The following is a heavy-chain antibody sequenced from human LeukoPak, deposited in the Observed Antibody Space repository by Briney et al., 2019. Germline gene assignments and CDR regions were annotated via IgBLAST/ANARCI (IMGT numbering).Heavy chain of an antibody. CDR1: GYRLTNYW. V-gene: IGHV5-51*01. CDR3: ARVRLDYDYVWGSYRAPSYYYYMDV. J-gene: IGHJ6*03. D-gene: IGHD3-16*02. CDR2: ISPGDSDT. Sequence: GASLKISCKGSGYRLTNYWIGGVRQMPGKGLEWMGIISPGDSDTRFSPPFQGQATLSVNKSISLPSLQCNSLKASDTAMYYCARVRLDYDYVWGSYRAPSYYYYMDVWGKGTTVTVSS.